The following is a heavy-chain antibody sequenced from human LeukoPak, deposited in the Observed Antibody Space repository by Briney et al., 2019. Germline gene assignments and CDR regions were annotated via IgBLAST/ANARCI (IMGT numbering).Heavy chain of an antibody. D-gene: IGHD3-3*01. J-gene: IGHJ5*02. CDR1: GGSIISYY. V-gene: IGHV4-4*07. CDR2: VYNTGAT. CDR3: AREGRFPGNWFDP. Sequence: SETLSLTCSVSGGSIISYYWSWIRQPAGKGLEWIGRVYNTGATNYNPSLKSRVTISVDTAKNQFSLKLSSVTAADTAVYYCAREGRFPGNWFDPWGQGTLVAVSS.